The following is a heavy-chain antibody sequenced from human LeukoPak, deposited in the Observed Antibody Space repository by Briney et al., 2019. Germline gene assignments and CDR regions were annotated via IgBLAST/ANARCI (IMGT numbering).Heavy chain of an antibody. V-gene: IGHV3-23*01. Sequence: GGSLRLSCAASGFTFSHYAMNWVRQTPGKGLEWVSTITGYSVATYYADSVKGRFTISRDNSKNTFYLQMNSLRAEDTAVYYCAKGFSHSYYMDVRGKGTTVTVSS. CDR2: ITGYSVAT. CDR3: AKGFSHSYYMDV. D-gene: IGHD3-3*01. J-gene: IGHJ6*03. CDR1: GFTFSHYA.